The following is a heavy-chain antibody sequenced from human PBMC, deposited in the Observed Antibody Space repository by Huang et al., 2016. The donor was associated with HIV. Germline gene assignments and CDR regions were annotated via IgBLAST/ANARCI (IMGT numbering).Heavy chain of an antibody. CDR1: EGPFSSYS. V-gene: IGHV1-69*13. CDR3: ARAALVNNQYFDY. J-gene: IGHJ4*02. D-gene: IGHD5-18*01. CDR2: SIPIFRTT. Sequence: VQLIQSGAEVKTTGSSVRVSCRASEGPFSSYSIGWMRQAPGKGLEWMGVSIPIFRTTTYAQKFQGRVSIAADESTSTAYMDLNSLRSEDTAVYYCARAALVNNQYFDYWGQGTLVTVSS.